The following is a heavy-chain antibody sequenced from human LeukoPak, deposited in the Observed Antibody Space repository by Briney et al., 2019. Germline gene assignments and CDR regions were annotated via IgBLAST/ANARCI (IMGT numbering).Heavy chain of an antibody. V-gene: IGHV3-23*01. CDR1: EFDFSSHA. Sequence: GGSLRLSCAASEFDFSSHAMTWVRQAPGKGLEWVSAISISGSETYYADSVKGRFTISRDNSKNTLYLQMNSLRAEDTAVYYCANEIRPNDHWGQGTQVTVSS. CDR3: ANEIRPNDH. D-gene: IGHD4-17*01. J-gene: IGHJ4*02. CDR2: ISISGSET.